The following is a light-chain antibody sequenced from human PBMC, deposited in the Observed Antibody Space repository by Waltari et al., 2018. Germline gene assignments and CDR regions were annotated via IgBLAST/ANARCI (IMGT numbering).Light chain of an antibody. CDR1: QSVSRA. J-gene: IGKJ1*01. Sequence: EIVLTQSPGILSLSPGERATFSCRASQSVSRALAWYQQKPGQAPRLLIYGASSRAAGIPDRFSGGGSGTDFSLTISRLEPEDFAVYYCQHYVRLPATFGQGTKVEIK. CDR2: GAS. V-gene: IGKV3-20*01. CDR3: QHYVRLPAT.